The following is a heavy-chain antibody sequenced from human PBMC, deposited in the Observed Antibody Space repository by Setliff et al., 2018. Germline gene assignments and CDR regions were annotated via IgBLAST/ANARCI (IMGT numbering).Heavy chain of an antibody. J-gene: IGHJ3*02. CDR2: IYHRGRK. D-gene: IGHD3-3*01. CDR3: ATPGRDDLDSPFEPFDI. CDR1: GASINSGHY. Sequence: PSETLSLPCAVSGASINSGHYWGWIRQPPGKGLGWIATIYHRGRKYYNPSLQSRVSVSLDTSKNHFSLRLTSMTAADTAVYYCATPGRDDLDSPFEPFDIWGQGTMVTVSS. V-gene: IGHV4-38-2*01.